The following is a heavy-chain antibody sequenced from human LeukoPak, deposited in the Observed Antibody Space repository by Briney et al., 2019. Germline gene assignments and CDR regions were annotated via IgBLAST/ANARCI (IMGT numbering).Heavy chain of an antibody. CDR3: ARGPDCSSTSCANDY. Sequence: SETLSLTCAVYGGSFSGYYWSWIRQPPGKRLEWIGEINHSGSTNYNPSLKSRVTISVDTSKNQFSLKLSSVTAADTAVYYCARGPDCSSTSCANDYWAREPWSPSPQ. D-gene: IGHD2-2*01. J-gene: IGHJ4*02. V-gene: IGHV4-34*01. CDR1: GGSFSGYY. CDR2: INHSGST.